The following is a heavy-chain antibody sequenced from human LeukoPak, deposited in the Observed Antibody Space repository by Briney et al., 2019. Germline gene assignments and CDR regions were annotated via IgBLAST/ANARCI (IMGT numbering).Heavy chain of an antibody. Sequence: SETLSLTCTVSGGSISSYYWSWIRQPAGKGLEWIGRIYTSGSTNYNPSLKSRVTMSVDTSKNQFSLKLSSVTAADTAVYYCARGGSSWDYYYYMDVWGKGTTVTVSS. CDR3: ARGGSSWDYYYYMDV. CDR1: GGSISSYY. D-gene: IGHD6-13*01. V-gene: IGHV4-4*07. CDR2: IYTSGST. J-gene: IGHJ6*03.